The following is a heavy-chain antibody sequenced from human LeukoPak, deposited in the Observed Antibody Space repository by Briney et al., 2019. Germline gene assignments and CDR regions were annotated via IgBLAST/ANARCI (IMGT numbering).Heavy chain of an antibody. Sequence: GASVKVSCKASGYTFTSYAMNWVRQAPGQGLEWMGWINTNAGNPTYALGFTGRFVFSFDTSVSTAYLQISSLKAEDTAVYYCAFGQSSFVKMYWGQGTLVTVSS. V-gene: IGHV7-4-1*02. CDR1: GYTFTSYA. D-gene: IGHD3-16*02. CDR3: AFGQSSFVKMY. CDR2: INTNAGNP. J-gene: IGHJ4*02.